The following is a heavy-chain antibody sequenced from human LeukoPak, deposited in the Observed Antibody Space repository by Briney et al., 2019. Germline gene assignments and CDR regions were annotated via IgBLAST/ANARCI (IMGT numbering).Heavy chain of an antibody. V-gene: IGHV4-61*08. J-gene: IGHJ4*02. Sequence: SETLSLTCTVSGGSISSGGYYWSWIRQPPGKGLEWIGYIYYSGSTNYNPSLKSRVTISVDTSKNQFSLKLSSVTAADTAVYYCARGEWELLDYWGQGTLVTVSP. CDR1: GGSISSGGYY. D-gene: IGHD4-23*01. CDR2: IYYSGST. CDR3: ARGEWELLDY.